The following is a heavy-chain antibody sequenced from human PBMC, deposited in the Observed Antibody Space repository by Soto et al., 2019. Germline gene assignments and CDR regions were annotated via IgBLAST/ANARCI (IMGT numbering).Heavy chain of an antibody. CDR3: EKILKGRVEDAFEN. D-gene: IGHD3-10*01. V-gene: IGHV3-53*01. Sequence: GGSLRLSCAASGFTVSSNYMSWVRQAPGKGLEWVSLIYSGGSTYYADSVKGRFTISRDNSKNTLYLQMNSLRAEDTAVYYCEKILKGRVEDAFENWGQETMLTVSS. CDR1: GFTVSSNY. J-gene: IGHJ3*02. CDR2: IYSGGST.